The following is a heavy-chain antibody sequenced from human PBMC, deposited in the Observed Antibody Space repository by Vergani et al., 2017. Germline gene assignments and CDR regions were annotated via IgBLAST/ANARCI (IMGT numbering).Heavy chain of an antibody. J-gene: IGHJ4*02. D-gene: IGHD3-22*01. V-gene: IGHV3-43*01. CDR3: AKGYTADYNDSENLDY. CDR2: ISWDGDST. Sequence: EVQLVESGGVVVQPGGSLRLSCAASGFTFDDYTMHWVRQAPGKGLEWVSLISWDGDSTYYADSVKGRFTISRDNSKNSLYLQMISLRTEDAALYYCAKGYTADYNDSENLDYWGQGTLVTVSS. CDR1: GFTFDDYT.